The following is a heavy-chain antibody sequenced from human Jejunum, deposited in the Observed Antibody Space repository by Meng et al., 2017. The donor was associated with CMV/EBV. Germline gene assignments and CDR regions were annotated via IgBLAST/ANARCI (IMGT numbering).Heavy chain of an antibody. Sequence: FSFSSYWMSWVRQAPGKGLEWVATITSDGSETHYVDSVKGRFTISRDNAKNSLHLQIDSLRAEDTAVYHCARDCSTNCPFQPRGDYWGQGTLVTVSS. J-gene: IGHJ4*02. CDR3: ARDCSTNCPFQPRGDY. V-gene: IGHV3-7*01. CDR2: ITSDGSET. D-gene: IGHD2-2*01. CDR1: FSFSSYW.